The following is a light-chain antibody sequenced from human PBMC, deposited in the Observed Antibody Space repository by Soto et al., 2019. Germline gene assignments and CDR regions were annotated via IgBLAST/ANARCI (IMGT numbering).Light chain of an antibody. Sequence: EIVLPQSPATLSLSPGARSTLSCRASETIRGLLAWYQQRPGQPPRLLIYGASNRATAIPDRFSGSGSGTDFTLTVSRLEPEDFAVYYCQQYGSSPWTVGQGTKVDIK. CDR3: QQYGSSPWT. CDR2: GAS. J-gene: IGKJ1*01. CDR1: ETIRGL. V-gene: IGKV3-20*01.